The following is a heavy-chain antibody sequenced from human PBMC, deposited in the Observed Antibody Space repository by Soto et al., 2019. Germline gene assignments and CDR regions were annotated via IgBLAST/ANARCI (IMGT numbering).Heavy chain of an antibody. Sequence: EVQLVESGGGLVKPGGSLRLSCAASGFTFSNAWMSWVRRAPGKGLECVGRIKSDAYGGAIDYAAPVKGRFTISRDDSKNTLFLQMNNLKAEDRAVFSCTTPNCRLEPPTNDFWGQGSPVIVSS. CDR2: IKSDAYGGAI. CDR3: TTPNCRLEPPTNDF. D-gene: IGHD2-15*01. J-gene: IGHJ4*02. V-gene: IGHV3-15*01. CDR1: GFTFSNAW.